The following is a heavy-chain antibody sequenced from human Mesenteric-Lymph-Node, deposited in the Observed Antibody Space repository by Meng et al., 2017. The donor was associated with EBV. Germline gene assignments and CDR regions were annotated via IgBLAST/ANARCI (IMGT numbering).Heavy chain of an antibody. CDR3: AHRRREDAGYDSGFDN. J-gene: IGHJ4*02. V-gene: IGHV2-5*02. CDR1: GFSPSTSGVR. D-gene: IGHD5-12*01. Sequence: QITLQEPAPTLVKPTQTLTRTGTFSGFSPSTSGVRVGWIRQPPGKALEWLALIYWDSDKRYSPSLKSRLTITKDTSKNQVVLTMTNMGPADTATYYCAHRRREDAGYDSGFDNWGQGTLVTVSS. CDR2: IYWDSDK.